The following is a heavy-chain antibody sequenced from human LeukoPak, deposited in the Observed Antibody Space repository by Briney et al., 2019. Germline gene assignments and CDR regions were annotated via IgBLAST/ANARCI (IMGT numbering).Heavy chain of an antibody. D-gene: IGHD6-6*01. CDR2: ISNTGSTI. CDR3: AREGSRSSFYFDY. V-gene: IGHV3-11*04. Sequence: GGSLRLSCAASEFTFSDFHMNWIRQAPGKGLEWISHISNTGSTIYYADSVKGRFTISRDNAKNSPYLQVKSLRVEDTGVYYCAREGSRSSFYFDYWGQGTLVTVSS. J-gene: IGHJ4*02. CDR1: EFTFSDFH.